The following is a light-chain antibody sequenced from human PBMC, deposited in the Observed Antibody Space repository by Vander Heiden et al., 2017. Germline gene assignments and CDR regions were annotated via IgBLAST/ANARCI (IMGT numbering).Light chain of an antibody. V-gene: IGKV1-39*01. CDR3: QQSYSTPFV. Sequence: DIQVTKYPSSMSASVGDGVTTTCRASQTISYYLNWYQKKPGDAPKLLIYSASSLHSGVPSSFSGSLSGTDFTLTISGLQPEDFATYYCQQSYSTPFVFGPGTKVDIK. J-gene: IGKJ3*01. CDR1: QTISYY. CDR2: SAS.